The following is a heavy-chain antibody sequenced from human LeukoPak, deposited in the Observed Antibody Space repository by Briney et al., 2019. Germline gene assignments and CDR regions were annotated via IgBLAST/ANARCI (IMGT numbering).Heavy chain of an antibody. CDR2: IYYSGST. CDR3: ARGEYGLFDY. CDR1: GGSISGGSYY. Sequence: SQTLSLTCTVSGGSISGGSYYWRWIRQPPGKGLEWIGYIYYSGSTKYNLSLKSRVTISVDTSKNQLSLKLSSVAAADTAVYYCARGEYGLFDYWGQGTLVTVSS. V-gene: IGHV4-61*01. J-gene: IGHJ4*02. D-gene: IGHD2/OR15-2a*01.